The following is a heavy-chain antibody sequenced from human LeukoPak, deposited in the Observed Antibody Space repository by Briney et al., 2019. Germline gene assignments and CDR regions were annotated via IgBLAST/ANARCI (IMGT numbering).Heavy chain of an antibody. J-gene: IGHJ4*02. V-gene: IGHV3-23*01. CDR2: VSGSGGST. CDR1: GFTFSSYA. CDR3: AKSVSGYSYGAIDY. D-gene: IGHD5-18*01. Sequence: GGSLRLSCAASGFTFSSYAMSWVRQAPGKGLEWVSAVSGSGGSTYYADSVKGRFTISRDNSKNTLYLQMNSLRAEDTAVYYCAKSVSGYSYGAIDYWGQGTLVTVSS.